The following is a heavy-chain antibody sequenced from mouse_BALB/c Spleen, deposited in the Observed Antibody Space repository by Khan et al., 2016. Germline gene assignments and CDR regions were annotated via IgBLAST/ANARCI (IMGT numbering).Heavy chain of an antibody. D-gene: IGHD2-1*01. CDR2: ISSGGGST. Sequence: EVELVESGGGLVKPGGSLKLSCAAAGFAFSSYDMSWVRQTPEKRLEWVAYISSGGGSTYYPDTVKGRFTISRDNAKNTLYLQMSSLKSEDTAMYYYARHGSDYGNRFDYWGQGTTLTVSS. CDR1: GFAFSSYD. J-gene: IGHJ2*01. CDR3: ARHGSDYGNRFDY. V-gene: IGHV5-12-1*01.